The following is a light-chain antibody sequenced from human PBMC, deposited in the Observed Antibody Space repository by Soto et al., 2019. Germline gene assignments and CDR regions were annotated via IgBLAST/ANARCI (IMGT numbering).Light chain of an antibody. CDR2: GAS. Sequence: EIVLTQSTGTLSLSPGERATLSCRASQSVSSSYLAWYQQKHGQAPRLLIYGASSRATGIPDRVSGSGSGTDFNLTISRLETEDCAVYYCQQYGSSPDSFGQGTKREIK. V-gene: IGKV3-20*01. CDR1: QSVSSSY. CDR3: QQYGSSPDS. J-gene: IGKJ2*03.